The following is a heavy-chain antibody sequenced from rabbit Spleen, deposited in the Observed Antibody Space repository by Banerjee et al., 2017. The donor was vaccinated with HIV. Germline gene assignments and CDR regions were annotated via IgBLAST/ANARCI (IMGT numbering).Heavy chain of an antibody. CDR2: IDPVFDTT. D-gene: IGHD1-1*01. J-gene: IGHJ4*01. Sequence: QLEESGGGLVKPEGSLTLTCKASGVSFNDKDVMCWVRQAPGKGLEWIGYIDPVFDTTYYATWVNGRFTISSHNAQNTLYLQLNSLTVADTATYFCVRGASSSGYYSLWGPGTLVTVS. CDR3: VRGASSSGYYSL. V-gene: IGHV1S7*01. CDR1: GVSFNDKD.